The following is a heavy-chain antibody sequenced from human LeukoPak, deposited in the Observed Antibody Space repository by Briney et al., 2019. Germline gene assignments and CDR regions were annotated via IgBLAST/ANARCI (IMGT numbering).Heavy chain of an antibody. CDR2: ISAYNGST. V-gene: IGHV1-18*01. CDR1: GYTFTSYG. CDR3: AREGALTAAAGHDEYFQH. J-gene: IGHJ1*01. Sequence: ASVKVSCKASGYTFTSYGISWVRQAPGQGLEWMGWISAYNGSTNYAQKLQGRVTMTTDTSTSTAYMELRSLRSDDTAVYYCAREGALTAAAGHDEYFQHWGQGTLVTVSS. D-gene: IGHD6-13*01.